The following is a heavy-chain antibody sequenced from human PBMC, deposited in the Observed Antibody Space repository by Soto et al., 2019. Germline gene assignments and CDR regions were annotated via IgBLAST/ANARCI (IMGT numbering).Heavy chain of an antibody. CDR2: IYQSGSA. Sequence: PSVTLSLTCTVSGGSITSGGYSWSWIRQSPGQGLEWIGYIYQSGSAFYNPSLKTRATILVDRSKNQFSLNLTSVTAADAAVYYCARAFYGVDLWGQGTTVTVSS. CDR3: ARAFYGVDL. V-gene: IGHV4-30-2*06. CDR1: GGSITSGGYS. J-gene: IGHJ6*02.